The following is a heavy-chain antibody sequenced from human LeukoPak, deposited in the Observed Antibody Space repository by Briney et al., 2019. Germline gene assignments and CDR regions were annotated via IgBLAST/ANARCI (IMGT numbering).Heavy chain of an antibody. CDR2: INPSGGST. Sequence: ASVKVSCKASGYTLTSYYMHWVRQAPGQGLEWMGIINPSGGSTSYAQKFQGRVTMTRDTSTSTVYMELSSLRSEDTAVYYCARDRTKGIAAAGIDYWGQGTLVTVSS. D-gene: IGHD6-13*01. V-gene: IGHV1-46*01. J-gene: IGHJ4*02. CDR1: GYTLTSYY. CDR3: ARDRTKGIAAAGIDY.